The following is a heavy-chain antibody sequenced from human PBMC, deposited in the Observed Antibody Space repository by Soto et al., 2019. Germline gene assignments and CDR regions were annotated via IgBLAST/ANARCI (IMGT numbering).Heavy chain of an antibody. V-gene: IGHV3-30-3*01. CDR1: GFTFSSYA. CDR3: ARDFYGMDV. Sequence: GGSLRLSCAASGFTFSSYAMHWVRQAPGKGLEWVAVISYDGSNKYYADSVKGRFTISRDNSKNTLYLQMNSLRAEDTAVYYCARDFYGMDVWGQGTTVTVSS. J-gene: IGHJ6*02. CDR2: ISYDGSNK.